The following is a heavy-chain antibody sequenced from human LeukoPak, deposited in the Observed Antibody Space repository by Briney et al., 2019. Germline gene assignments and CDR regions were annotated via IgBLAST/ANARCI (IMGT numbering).Heavy chain of an antibody. CDR2: ISYDGSNK. CDR3: ARESTLYCSSTSCYFRY. J-gene: IGHJ4*02. V-gene: IGHV3-30-3*01. Sequence: PGGSLRLSCAASGFTFSSYAMHWVRQAPGKGLEWVAVISYDGSNKYYADSVKGRFTISRDNSKNTLYLQMNSLRAEDTAVYYCARESTLYCSSTSCYFRYWGQGTLVTVSS. CDR1: GFTFSSYA. D-gene: IGHD2-2*01.